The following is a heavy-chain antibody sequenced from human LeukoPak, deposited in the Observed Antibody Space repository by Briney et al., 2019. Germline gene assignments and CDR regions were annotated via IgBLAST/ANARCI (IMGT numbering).Heavy chain of an antibody. CDR3: ARATTTNYYFNY. D-gene: IGHD1-26*01. J-gene: IGHJ4*02. CDR2: INPSGGST. V-gene: IGHV1-46*03. CDR1: GYTFSSYY. Sequence: ASVKVSCKASGYTFSSYYMHSVREAPGQGLEWMGIINPSGGSTSYAQRFQGRVILSRDTSTSTVYMELSSLRSEDTAVYYCARATTTNYYFNYWGQGTLVTVSS.